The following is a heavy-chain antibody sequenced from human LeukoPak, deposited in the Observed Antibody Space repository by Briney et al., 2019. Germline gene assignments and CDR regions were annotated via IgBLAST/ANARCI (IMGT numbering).Heavy chain of an antibody. CDR2: INHRRST. CDR3: ARGQFWSGYSI. V-gene: IGHV4-34*01. CDR1: GFTFSDYY. J-gene: IGHJ4*02. D-gene: IGHD3-3*02. Sequence: GSLRLSCAASGFTFSDYYMSWIRQPPGKGLEWIGEINHRRSTNYNPSLKSRVTMSVDTSKNQFSLNLSSVTAADTAVYYCARGQFWSGYSIWGQGTLVTVSS.